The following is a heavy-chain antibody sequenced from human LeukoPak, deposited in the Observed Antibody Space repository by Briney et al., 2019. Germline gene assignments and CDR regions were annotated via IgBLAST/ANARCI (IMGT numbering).Heavy chain of an antibody. CDR3: ARKIVRGVEFDY. J-gene: IGHJ4*02. V-gene: IGHV4-30-4*01. D-gene: IGHD3-10*01. CDR2: IYYSGST. CDR1: GGSISSGDYY. Sequence: PSETLSLTCTVSGGSISSGDYYWSWIRQPPGKGLEWIGYIYYSGSTYYNPSLKSRVTISVDTSKNQFSLKLSSVTAADTAVYYCARKIVRGVEFDYWGQGTLVTVSS.